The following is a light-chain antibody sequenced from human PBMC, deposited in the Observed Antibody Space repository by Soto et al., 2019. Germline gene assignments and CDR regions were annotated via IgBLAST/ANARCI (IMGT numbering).Light chain of an antibody. CDR2: GAS. J-gene: IGKJ4*01. CDR3: LEHNTYPFT. V-gene: IGKV1-17*01. CDR1: QGIGDD. Sequence: DFQMTQSPSSLSASVGDRITITCRASQGIGDDLGWYQQRPGEAPKRLIYGASILPSGVPSRFSGSGSGTEFTLTISGLQPEDFAPYFCLEHNTYPFTFGGRTKVEIK.